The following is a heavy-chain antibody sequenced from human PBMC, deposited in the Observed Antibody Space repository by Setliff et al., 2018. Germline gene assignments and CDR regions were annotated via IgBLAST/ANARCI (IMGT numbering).Heavy chain of an antibody. CDR2: IRGSEGRMTA. CDR3: ARSRYTSRWYEMSAMDV. CDR1: GFTFSHYA. J-gene: IGHJ6*03. Sequence: GGSLRLSCAASGFTFSHYAMTWTRQAPGKGLEWVSVIRGSEGRMTASYADSVRGRFTISRDISKNTLYVQMNSLRPEDTAVYYCARSRYTSRWYEMSAMDVWGKGTTVTVSS. V-gene: IGHV3-23*01. D-gene: IGHD6-13*01.